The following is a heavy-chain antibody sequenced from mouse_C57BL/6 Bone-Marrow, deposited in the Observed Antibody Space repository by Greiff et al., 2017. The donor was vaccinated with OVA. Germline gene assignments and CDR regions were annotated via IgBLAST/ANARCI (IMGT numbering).Heavy chain of an antibody. CDR3: ARSGVYGSSY. Sequence: QVQLQQPGAELVRPGTSVKLSCKASGYTFTSYWMHWVKQRPGQGLEWIGVIDPSDSYTNYNQKFKGKATLTVDTSSSTAYMQLSSLTSEDSAVYYCARSGVYGSSYWGQGTTLTVSS. J-gene: IGHJ2*01. D-gene: IGHD1-1*01. CDR1: GYTFTSYW. V-gene: IGHV1-59*01. CDR2: IDPSDSYT.